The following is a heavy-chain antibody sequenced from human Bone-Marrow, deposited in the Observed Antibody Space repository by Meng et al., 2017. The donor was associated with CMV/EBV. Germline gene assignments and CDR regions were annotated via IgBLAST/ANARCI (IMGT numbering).Heavy chain of an antibody. J-gene: IGHJ4*02. CDR1: GFTFSSYG. CDR2: IRYDGSNK. V-gene: IGHV3-30*02. Sequence: GGSLRLSCAASGFTFSSYGMHWVRQAPGKGLEWVAFIRYDGSNKYYADSVKGRFTISRDNSKNTLYLQMNSLRAEDAAVYYCEKVAITTVTMKLPYYFDYWGQGTLVTVSS. CDR3: EKVAITTVTMKLPYYFDY. D-gene: IGHD4-17*01.